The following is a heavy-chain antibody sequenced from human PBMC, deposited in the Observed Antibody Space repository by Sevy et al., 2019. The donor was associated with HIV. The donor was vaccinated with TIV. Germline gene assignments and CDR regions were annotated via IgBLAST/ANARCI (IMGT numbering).Heavy chain of an antibody. CDR2: FDPEDGET. CDR3: ATTKDYYDSSGYPFDY. V-gene: IGHV1-24*01. D-gene: IGHD3-22*01. Sequence: ASVKVSCKVSGYTLTELSMHWVRQAPGKGLGWMGSFDPEDGETIYAQNFQGRVTMTEDRSTDTAYMELSSLRSEDTAVYYCATTKDYYDSSGYPFDYWGQGTLVTVSS. J-gene: IGHJ4*02. CDR1: GYTLTELS.